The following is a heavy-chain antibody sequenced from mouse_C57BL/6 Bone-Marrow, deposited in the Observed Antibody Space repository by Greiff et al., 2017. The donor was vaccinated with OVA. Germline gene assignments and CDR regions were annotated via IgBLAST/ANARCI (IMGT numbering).Heavy chain of an antibody. CDR1: GYTFTSYW. V-gene: IGHV1-72*01. D-gene: IGHD1-1*01. CDR2: IDPNSGGT. Sequence: QVQLQQPGAELVKPGASVKLSCKASGYTFTSYWMHWVQQRPGRGLEWIGRIDPNSGGTKYNEKFKSKATLTVDKPSSTAYMQLSSLTSEDSAVYYCARGEGGSDGSSFWYFDVWGTGTTVTVSS. J-gene: IGHJ1*03. CDR3: ARGEGGSDGSSFWYFDV.